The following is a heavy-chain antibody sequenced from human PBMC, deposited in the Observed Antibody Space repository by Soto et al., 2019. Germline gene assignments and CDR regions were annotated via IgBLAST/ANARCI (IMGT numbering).Heavy chain of an antibody. D-gene: IGHD6-13*01. J-gene: IGHJ5*02. CDR1: GFTFSSYS. CDR2: ISSSSSYI. Sequence: GGSLRLSCAASGFTFSSYSMNWVRQAPGKGLEWVSSISSSSSYIYYADSVKGRFTISRDNAKNSLYLQMNSLRAEDTAVYYCARDRAAARPYNWFDPWGQGTLVTVSS. V-gene: IGHV3-21*01. CDR3: ARDRAAARPYNWFDP.